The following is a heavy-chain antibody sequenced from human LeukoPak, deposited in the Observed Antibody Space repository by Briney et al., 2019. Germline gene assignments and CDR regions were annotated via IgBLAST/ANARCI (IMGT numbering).Heavy chain of an antibody. D-gene: IGHD5-18*01. Sequence: ASVKVSCKAFGYTFTAYYLHWVRQAPGQGLEWMGRIIPILGIANYAQKFQGRVTITADKSTSTAYMELSSLRSEDTAVYYCGQIHRDVWGQGTTVTVSS. CDR3: GQIHRDV. V-gene: IGHV1-69*02. J-gene: IGHJ6*02. CDR1: GYTFTAYY. CDR2: IIPILGIA.